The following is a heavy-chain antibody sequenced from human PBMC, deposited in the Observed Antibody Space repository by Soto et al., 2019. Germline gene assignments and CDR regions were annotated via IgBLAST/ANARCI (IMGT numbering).Heavy chain of an antibody. CDR1: GFTFSSYA. J-gene: IGHJ6*03. CDR2: ISGSGGST. CDR3: AKVGYCSGGSCYSAVFTSEYYYYHYMDV. Sequence: GGSLRLSCAASGFTFSSYAMSWVRQAPGKGLEWVSAISGSGGSTYYADSVKGRFTISRDNSKNTLYLQMNSLRAEDTAVYYCAKVGYCSGGSCYSAVFTSEYYYYHYMDVWGKGTTVTVSS. D-gene: IGHD2-15*01. V-gene: IGHV3-23*01.